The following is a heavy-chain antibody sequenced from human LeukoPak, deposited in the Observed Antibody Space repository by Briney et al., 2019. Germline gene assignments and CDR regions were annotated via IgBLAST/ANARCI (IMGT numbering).Heavy chain of an antibody. CDR1: GGSISSGDYY. Sequence: SQTLSLTCTVSGGSISSGDYYWSWIRQPPGKGLEWIGYIYYSGSTYYNPSLKSRVTISVDTSKNQFSLKLSSVTAADTAVYYCARAYYHDSSGYYSNRYYFDYWGQGTLVTVSS. CDR2: IYYSGST. D-gene: IGHD3-22*01. J-gene: IGHJ4*02. CDR3: ARAYYHDSSGYYSNRYYFDY. V-gene: IGHV4-30-4*01.